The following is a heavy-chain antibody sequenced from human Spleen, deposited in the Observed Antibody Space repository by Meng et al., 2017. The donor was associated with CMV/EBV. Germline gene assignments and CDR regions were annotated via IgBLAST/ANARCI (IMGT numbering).Heavy chain of an antibody. D-gene: IGHD6-13*01. Sequence: GPINSGDYYWSWIRQSPGKGLEWIGYIYYTGNTYYNPSLKSRLNISVDTSKNQFSLQLSSVTAADTAIYYCARNVPTSSWGAGFDYWGQGTLVTVSS. J-gene: IGHJ4*02. CDR2: IYYTGNT. V-gene: IGHV4-30-4*08. CDR3: ARNVPTSSWGAGFDY. CDR1: GPINSGDYY.